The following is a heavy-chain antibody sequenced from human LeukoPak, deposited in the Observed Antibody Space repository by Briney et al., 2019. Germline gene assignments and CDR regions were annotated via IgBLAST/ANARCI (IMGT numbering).Heavy chain of an antibody. CDR3: ARPLWFGELQFAFDI. J-gene: IGHJ3*02. CDR1: GYTFTGYY. Sequence: ASVKVSCKASGYTFTGYYMHWVRQAPGQGLEWMGWINPDSGGTSYAQKFQGRVTITRDTSITTAYMELSRLRSDDTAVYFCARPLWFGELQFAFDIWGPGTMVTVSS. D-gene: IGHD3-10*01. V-gene: IGHV1-2*02. CDR2: INPDSGGT.